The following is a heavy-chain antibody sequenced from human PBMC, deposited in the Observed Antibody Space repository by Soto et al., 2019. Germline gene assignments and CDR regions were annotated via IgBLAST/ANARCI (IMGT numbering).Heavy chain of an antibody. V-gene: IGHV3-23*01. Sequence: GGSLRLSCAASGFSFAGYALTWVRLAPGKGLEWVASISGGGGSTYYAESVKGRFSISRDNSNRMVYLQMGSLTAGDTAVYYCANTETFNGYYNAFDYWGQGTRVTVSS. CDR2: ISGGGGST. D-gene: IGHD3-9*01. CDR1: GFSFAGYA. CDR3: ANTETFNGYYNAFDY. J-gene: IGHJ4*02.